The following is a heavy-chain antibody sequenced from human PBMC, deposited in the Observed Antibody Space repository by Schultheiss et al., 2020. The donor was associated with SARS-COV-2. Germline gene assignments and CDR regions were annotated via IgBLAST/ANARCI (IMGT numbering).Heavy chain of an antibody. CDR3: AEGAYDILTGYYPHLYYYYGMDV. D-gene: IGHD3-9*01. J-gene: IGHJ6*02. CDR1: GYTFTSYY. CDR2: IIPIFGTA. Sequence: SVKVSCKASGYTFTSYYMHWVRQAPGQGLEWMGGIIPIFGTANYAQKFQGRVTITADESTSTAYMELSSLRSEDTAVYYCAEGAYDILTGYYPHLYYYYGMDVWGQGTTVTVSS. V-gene: IGHV1-69*13.